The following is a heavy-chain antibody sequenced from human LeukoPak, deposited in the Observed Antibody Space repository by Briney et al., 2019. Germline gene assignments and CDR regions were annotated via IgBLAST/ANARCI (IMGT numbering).Heavy chain of an antibody. CDR2: ISSSSSTI. D-gene: IGHD1-26*01. CDR1: GFTFSSYW. J-gene: IGHJ4*02. CDR3: TQVARLGWELLSYYFDY. Sequence: GGSLRLSCAASGFTFSSYWMSWVRQAPGKGLEWVSYISSSSSTIYYADSVKGRFTISRDNAKNSLYLQMNSLRAEDTAVYYCTQVARLGWELLSYYFDYWGQGTLVTVSS. V-gene: IGHV3-48*04.